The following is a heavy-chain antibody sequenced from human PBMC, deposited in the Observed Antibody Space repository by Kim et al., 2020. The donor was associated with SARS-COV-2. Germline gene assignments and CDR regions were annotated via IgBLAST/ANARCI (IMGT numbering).Heavy chain of an antibody. CDR3: SRGLYDY. CDR2: IRSKVHGGTT. CDR1: GFTFGGYA. D-gene: IGHD3-16*01. Sequence: GGSLRLSCTTSGFTFGGYAMSWFRQAPGKGLEWVGVIRSKVHGGTTEYAASVKGKFTISRDESRSIAYLRMNSLQTDDTAVYYCSRGLYDYWGQGTLVTVSS. J-gene: IGHJ4*02. V-gene: IGHV3-49*03.